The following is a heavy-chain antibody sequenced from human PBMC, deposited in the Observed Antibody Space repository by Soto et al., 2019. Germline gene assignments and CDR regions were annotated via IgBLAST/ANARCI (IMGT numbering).Heavy chain of an antibody. CDR3: AKDAVYNDGLWLMDS. CDR1: GFIISPFG. Sequence: GWSLSLSCAASGFIISPFGMTWVRRAPGKGLESVCGMTGSGATIHYADSVRGRFTISKDNSKNVLFLQMDYLRDEDTAIYYCAKDAVYNDGLWLMDSWGQGTLVTVSS. CDR2: MTGSGATI. V-gene: IGHV3-23*01. J-gene: IGHJ4*02. D-gene: IGHD2-21*01.